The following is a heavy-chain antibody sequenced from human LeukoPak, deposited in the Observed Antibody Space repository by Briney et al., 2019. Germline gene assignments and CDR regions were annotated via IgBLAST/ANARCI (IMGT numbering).Heavy chain of an antibody. CDR2: VSYDETNK. D-gene: IGHD2-2*01. CDR3: ARAFGCSGTSCHARWGYYYYAMDV. J-gene: IGHJ6*02. Sequence: GGSLRLSCAASASTFSNDAIHWVRQAPGKGLEWVAVVSYDETNKYYADPVKGRFTISRDNSKNTVYLQMSSLRAEDTAMYYCARAFGCSGTSCHARWGYYYYAMDVWGQGTTVTVSS. V-gene: IGHV3-30-3*01. CDR1: ASTFSNDA.